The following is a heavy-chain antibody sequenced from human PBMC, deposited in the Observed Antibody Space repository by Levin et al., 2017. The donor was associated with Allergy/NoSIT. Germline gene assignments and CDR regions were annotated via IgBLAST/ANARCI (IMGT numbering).Heavy chain of an antibody. CDR1: GYTFTGYY. V-gene: IGHV1-2*02. D-gene: IGHD3-10*01. CDR2: INPNSGGT. J-gene: IGHJ4*02. Sequence: ASVKVSCKASGYTFTGYYMHWVRQAPGQGLEWMGWINPNSGGTNYAQNFQGRVTMTRDTSISTAYMELSSLRSDDTAVYYCAISSNYYGAGPPRTWGQGTLVTVSS. CDR3: AISSNYYGAGPPRT.